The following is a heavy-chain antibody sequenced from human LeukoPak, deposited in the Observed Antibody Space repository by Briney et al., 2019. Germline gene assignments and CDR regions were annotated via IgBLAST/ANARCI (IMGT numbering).Heavy chain of an antibody. D-gene: IGHD6-19*01. CDR3: ARQEGLYSSGWYGELDY. CDR1: GGSISSYY. J-gene: IGHJ4*02. CDR2: IYYSGST. Sequence: PSETLSLTCTVSGGSISSYYWSWIRQPPGKGLEWIGYIYYSGSTNYNPSLKSRVTISVDTSKNQFSLKLRSVTAADTAVYYCARQEGLYSSGWYGELDYWGQGTLVTVSS. V-gene: IGHV4-59*01.